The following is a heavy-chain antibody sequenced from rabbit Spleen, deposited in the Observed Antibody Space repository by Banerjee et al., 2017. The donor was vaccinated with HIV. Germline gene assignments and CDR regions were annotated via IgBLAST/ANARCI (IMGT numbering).Heavy chain of an antibody. Sequence: QEQLEESGGDLVKPGASLTLTCTASGFSLSSTYWSCWVRQAPGKGLEWLACIYGGSSGVTWYASWAKGRFTISKTSSTTVALQMTSLTAADTATYFCARGFGYGTSRGGYSYYFDSWGQGTLVTVS. CDR3: ARGFGYGTSRGGYSYYFDS. CDR1: GFSLSSTYW. D-gene: IGHD1-1*01. V-gene: IGHV1S45*01. CDR2: IYGGSSGVT. J-gene: IGHJ4*01.